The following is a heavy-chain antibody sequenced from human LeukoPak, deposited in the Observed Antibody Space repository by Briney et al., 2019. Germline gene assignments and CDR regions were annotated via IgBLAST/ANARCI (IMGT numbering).Heavy chain of an antibody. Sequence: PGGSLRLSCAASGFTFSGYAMHWVRQAPGKGREWVAVISSDGSNRYYADSVQGRFTLSRDNSKNTLYLQMNSLRAEDTAVYYCARRFGELSPYYHYYYGMDVWGQGTTVTVSS. CDR2: ISSDGSNR. J-gene: IGHJ6*02. D-gene: IGHD3-10*01. CDR3: ARRFGELSPYYHYYYGMDV. CDR1: GFTFSGYA. V-gene: IGHV3-30*04.